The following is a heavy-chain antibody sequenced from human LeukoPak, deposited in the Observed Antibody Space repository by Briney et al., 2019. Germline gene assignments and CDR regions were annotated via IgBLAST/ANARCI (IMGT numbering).Heavy chain of an antibody. Sequence: GASLRLSCAGSRIAFRGYAMSWVRQAPGKGLEWVSGINGGDDRTYYADSVKGRFTISRDNSKNTLYLQMNSLRAEDTAVYYCARSSLGGYCSSTSCLVYWGQGTLVTVSS. D-gene: IGHD2-2*01. J-gene: IGHJ4*02. CDR1: RIAFRGYA. V-gene: IGHV3-23*01. CDR2: INGGDDRT. CDR3: ARSSLGGYCSSTSCLVY.